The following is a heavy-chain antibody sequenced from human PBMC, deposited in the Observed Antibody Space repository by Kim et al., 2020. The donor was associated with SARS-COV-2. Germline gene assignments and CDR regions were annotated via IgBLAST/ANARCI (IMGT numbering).Heavy chain of an antibody. CDR2: IYYSGST. J-gene: IGHJ6*02. CDR1: GGSVSSGSYY. Sequence: SETLSLTCTVSGGSVSSGSYYWSWIRQPPGKGLEWIGYIYYSGSTNYNPSLKSRVTISVDTSKNQFSLKLSSVTAADTAVYYWARDPEYGMDVWGQGTTVTVSS. V-gene: IGHV4-61*01. CDR3: ARDPEYGMDV.